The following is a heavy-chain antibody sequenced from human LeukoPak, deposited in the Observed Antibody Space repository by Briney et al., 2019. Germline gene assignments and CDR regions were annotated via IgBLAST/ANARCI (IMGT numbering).Heavy chain of an antibody. CDR1: GYTFTSYG. D-gene: IGHD3-3*01. Sequence: ASVKVSCKASGYTFTSYGISWVRQAPGQGLEWMGWISAYNGNTNYAQKLQGRVTMTTDTSTSTAYMELRSLRSDDTAVYYCARDYRRFLECGYWFDPWGQGALVTVSS. J-gene: IGHJ5*02. CDR2: ISAYNGNT. V-gene: IGHV1-18*01. CDR3: ARDYRRFLECGYWFDP.